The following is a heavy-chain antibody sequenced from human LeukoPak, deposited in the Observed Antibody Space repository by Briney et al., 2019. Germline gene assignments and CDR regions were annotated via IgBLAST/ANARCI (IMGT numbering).Heavy chain of an antibody. V-gene: IGHV1-2*02. D-gene: IGHD5-18*01. CDR3: ARDDSFQYDN. CDR1: GYTFTSYG. J-gene: IGHJ4*02. Sequence: ASVKVSCKASGYTFTSYGISWVRQAPGQGIEWMGWINPNTGATNYAQKFQGRVSMTRDRSIDTAYMELNRLRFDDTAVYYCARDDSFQYDNWGQGTLVTVSS. CDR2: INPNTGAT.